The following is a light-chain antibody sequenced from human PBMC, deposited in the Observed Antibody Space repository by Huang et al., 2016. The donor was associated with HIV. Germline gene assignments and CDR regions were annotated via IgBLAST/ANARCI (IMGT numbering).Light chain of an antibody. CDR1: RSVTSK. V-gene: IGKV3-15*01. Sequence: VMTQSPATLSVSPGERATLSCRASRSVTSKLAWYQQKPGQAPRLLIYEASTRATGIPARFSGSGSGTEFTLTISSLQSEDFAVYYCQQYNNWPPVTFGGGTKVEIK. CDR3: QQYNNWPPVT. CDR2: EAS. J-gene: IGKJ4*01.